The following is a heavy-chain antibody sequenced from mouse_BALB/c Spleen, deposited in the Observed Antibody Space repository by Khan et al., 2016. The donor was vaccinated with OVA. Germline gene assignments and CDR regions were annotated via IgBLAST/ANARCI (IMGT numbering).Heavy chain of an antibody. CDR2: INPSSDYN. CDR1: GYIFTSYM. D-gene: IGHD1-1*01. Sequence: QVQLQQSGAELARPGASVKMSCKASGYIFTSYMIHWVKQRPGQGLEWIGDINPSSDYNNYNQKFKDKATLTADKSSSTADMQLSSLTSEDSAVYYCARGGYGSFGYWGQGTLVTVSA. J-gene: IGHJ3*01. CDR3: ARGGYGSFGY. V-gene: IGHV1-4*01.